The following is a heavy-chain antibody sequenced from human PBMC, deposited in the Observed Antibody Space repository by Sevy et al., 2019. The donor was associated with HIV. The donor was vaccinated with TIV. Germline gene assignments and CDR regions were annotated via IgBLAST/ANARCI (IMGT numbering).Heavy chain of an antibody. J-gene: IGHJ4*02. CDR1: GYTFTSYG. CDR3: ARDRPIFYYDSSGYYYFFDY. Sequence: ASVKVSCKASGYTFTSYGISWVRQAPGQGLEWMGWIGAYNGNTNYAQKLQGRVTMTTDTSTSTAYMELRSLRSDDTAVYYCARDRPIFYYDSSGYYYFFDYWGQGTLVTVSS. D-gene: IGHD3-22*01. V-gene: IGHV1-18*01. CDR2: IGAYNGNT.